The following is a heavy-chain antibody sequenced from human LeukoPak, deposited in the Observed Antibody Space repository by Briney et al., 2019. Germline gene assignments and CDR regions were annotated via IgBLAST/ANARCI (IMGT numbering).Heavy chain of an antibody. CDR3: ASSRWSQGFDY. J-gene: IGHJ4*02. V-gene: IGHV4-59*08. CDR2: IYYSGST. Sequence: SETLSLTCTVSGGSISSYYWSWIRQPPGKGLEWIGCIYYSGSTNYNPSLKSRVTIPVDTSKNQFSLKLSSVTAADTAVYYCASSRWSQGFDYWGQGTLVTVSS. D-gene: IGHD6-19*01. CDR1: GGSISSYY.